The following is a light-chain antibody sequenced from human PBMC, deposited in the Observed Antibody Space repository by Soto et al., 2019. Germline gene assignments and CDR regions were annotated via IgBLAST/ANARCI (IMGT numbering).Light chain of an antibody. CDR1: SSDVGSYNL. J-gene: IGLJ3*02. CDR2: EVS. CDR3: CSYAGSSTFWV. V-gene: IGLV2-23*02. Sequence: QSVLTQPASVSGSPGQSITISCTGTSSDVGSYNLVSWYQQHPGKAPKLMIYEVSKRPSGVSNRFSGSKSGNTASLTISGLQAEDEADYYCCSYAGSSTFWVLGGGTQLT.